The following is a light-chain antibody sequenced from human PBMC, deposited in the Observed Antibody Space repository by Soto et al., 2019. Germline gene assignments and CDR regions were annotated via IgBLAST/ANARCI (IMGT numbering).Light chain of an antibody. V-gene: IGLV1-40*01. CDR3: CSYAGSRTYV. J-gene: IGLJ1*01. CDR2: GNN. Sequence: QSVLTQPPSVSGAPGQRVTISCTGSSSNIGAGYDVHWYQQLPGKAPKLLIYGNNNRPSGVPDRFSGSKSGNTASLTISGLQTEDEADYYCCSYAGSRTYVFGPGTKLTVL. CDR1: SSNIGAGYD.